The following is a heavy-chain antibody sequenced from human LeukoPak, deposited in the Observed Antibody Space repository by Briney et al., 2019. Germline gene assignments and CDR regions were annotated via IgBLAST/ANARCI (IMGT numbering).Heavy chain of an antibody. D-gene: IGHD1-26*01. CDR3: ARQFGGSYGY. CDR2: ITTGSDI. CDR1: GFTFSSYA. J-gene: IGHJ4*02. Sequence: NPRGPLRLSCAASGFTFSSYAMNWVRQAPGRGLEWVSSITTGSDIYYADSVKGRFTISRDNAKNSLYLDMNSLGAEDTAVYYCARQFGGSYGYWGQGTLVTVSS. V-gene: IGHV3-21*01.